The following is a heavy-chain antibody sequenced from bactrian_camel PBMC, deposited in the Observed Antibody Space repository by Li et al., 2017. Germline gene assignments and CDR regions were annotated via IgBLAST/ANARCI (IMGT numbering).Heavy chain of an antibody. CDR1: GDTSTSNC. Sequence: VQLVESGGGSVQVGGPLRLSCVASGDTSTSNCMGWFRQVPGKEREGVACINGAGVAVYRSDAVKGRFTISRDEARGTVDLQMNSLKSEDTALYYCVTGETSRGMMPGVLIDDYWGQGTQVTVS. V-gene: IGHV3S40*01. J-gene: IGHJ4*01. D-gene: IGHD1*01. CDR2: INGAGVAV. CDR3: VTGETSRGMMPGVLIDDY.